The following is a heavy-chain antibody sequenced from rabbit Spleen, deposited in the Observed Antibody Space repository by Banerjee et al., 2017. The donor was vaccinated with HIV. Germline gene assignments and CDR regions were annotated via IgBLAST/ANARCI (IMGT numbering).Heavy chain of an antibody. CDR1: GFDFSSNA. D-gene: IGHD1-1*01. Sequence: QEQLVESGGGLVKPGASLTLTCTASGFDFSSNAVCWVRQAPGKGLEWIACIYTSSSGSTYYASWAKGRFTITKTSSTTVTLQMTSLTAADTATYFCAMATSGYNIYAYWGFNLWGPGTLVTVS. CDR3: AMATSGYNIYAYWGFNL. CDR2: IYTSSSGST. V-gene: IGHV1S45*01. J-gene: IGHJ4*01.